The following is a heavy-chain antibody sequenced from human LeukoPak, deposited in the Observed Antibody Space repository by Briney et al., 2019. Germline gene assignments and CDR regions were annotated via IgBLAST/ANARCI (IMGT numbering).Heavy chain of an antibody. CDR1: GGSISSYY. CDR2: IYYSGST. J-gene: IGHJ4*02. D-gene: IGHD6-13*01. Sequence: SETLSLTCTVSGGSISSYYWSWIRQPPGKGLEWIGYIYYSGSTNYNPSLKSRVTISVDTSKNQFSLKLSSVTAADTAVYHCARLIAAAGKSHFDYWGQGTLVTVSS. CDR3: ARLIAAAGKSHFDY. V-gene: IGHV4-59*01.